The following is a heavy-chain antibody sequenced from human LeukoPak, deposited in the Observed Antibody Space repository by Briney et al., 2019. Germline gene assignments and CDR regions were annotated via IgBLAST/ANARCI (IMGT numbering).Heavy chain of an antibody. J-gene: IGHJ4*02. CDR3: AKDIRGGVNY. V-gene: IGHV4-30-2*01. D-gene: IGHD2-21*01. CDR2: IYHSGST. Sequence: SETLSLTCAVSGGSISSGGYSCSWIRQPPGKGLEWIGYIYHSGSTYYHPSLKSRVTISVDRSTNQFSLKLRSVTAADTAGCCSAKDIRGGVNYWGQGTLVTVSS. CDR1: GGSISSGGYS.